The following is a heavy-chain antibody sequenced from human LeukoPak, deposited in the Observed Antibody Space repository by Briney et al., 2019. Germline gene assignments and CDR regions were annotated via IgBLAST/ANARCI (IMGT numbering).Heavy chain of an antibody. CDR3: ARGEWEIGLFFDY. Sequence: PSETLSLTCTVSGGSISSSSYYWGWIRQPPGKGLEWIGSIYYSGSTYYNPSLKSRVTISLDTSKNQFSLKLSSVTAADTAVYYCARGEWEIGLFFDYWGQGTLVTVSS. D-gene: IGHD1-26*01. CDR2: IYYSGST. CDR1: GGSISSSSYY. J-gene: IGHJ4*02. V-gene: IGHV4-39*07.